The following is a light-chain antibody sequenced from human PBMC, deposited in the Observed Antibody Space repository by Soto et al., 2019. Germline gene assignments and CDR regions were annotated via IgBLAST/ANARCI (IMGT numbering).Light chain of an antibody. CDR3: CSYASSSTDV. CDR2: EAY. CDR1: SSDVGGHNL. Sequence: QSALTQPASVSGSPGQSITISCTGTSSDVGGHNLLSWYQQHPGKAPKAIIYEAYRRPSGVSPRFSGSKSGNTASLTISGLQAEDEADYYCCSYASSSTDVFGSGTKVTVL. J-gene: IGLJ1*01. V-gene: IGLV2-14*02.